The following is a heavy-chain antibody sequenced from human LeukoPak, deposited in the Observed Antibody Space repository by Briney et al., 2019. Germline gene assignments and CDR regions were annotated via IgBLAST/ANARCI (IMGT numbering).Heavy chain of an antibody. CDR1: GGTFSSYA. CDR2: IIPIFGTA. J-gene: IGHJ6*03. V-gene: IGHV1-69*05. D-gene: IGHD3-22*01. CDR3: ARASPEGYYDSKPYYYYYYYMDV. Sequence: SVKVSCKASGGTFSSYAVSWVRQAPGQGLEWMGRIIPIFGTANYAQKFQGRVTITTDESTSTAYMELSSLRSEDTAVYYCARASPEGYYDSKPYYYYYYYMDVWGKGTTVTVSS.